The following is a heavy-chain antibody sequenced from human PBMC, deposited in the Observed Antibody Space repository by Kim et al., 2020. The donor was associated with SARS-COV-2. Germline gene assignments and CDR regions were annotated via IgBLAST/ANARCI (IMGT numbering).Heavy chain of an antibody. J-gene: IGHJ6*01. CDR2: IGTAGDT. V-gene: IGHV3-13*04. CDR3: ARDRGWAAAGYYYYYGMDV. D-gene: IGHD6-13*01. CDR1: GFTFSSYD. Sequence: GGSLRLSCAASGFTFSSYDMHWVRQATGKGLEWVSAIGTAGDTYYPGSVTGRFTISRENAKNSLYLQMNSLRAGDTAVYYCARDRGWAAAGYYYYYGMDVWGQGTTVTVSS.